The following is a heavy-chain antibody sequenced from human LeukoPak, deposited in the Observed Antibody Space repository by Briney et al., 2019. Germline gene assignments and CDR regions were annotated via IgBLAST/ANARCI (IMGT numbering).Heavy chain of an antibody. D-gene: IGHD5-18*01. CDR1: GFTFSSYW. J-gene: IGHJ4*02. CDR3: ARGPSRIQPIDY. CDR2: INSDGSTT. V-gene: IGHV3-74*01. Sequence: GGSLRLSCAASGFTFSSYWMHWVRQVPGKGLVWVSRINSDGSTTSYADSVKGRFTISRDNAKNTLYLQISSLRVEDTAVYYCARGPSRIQPIDYWGQGTLVTVSS.